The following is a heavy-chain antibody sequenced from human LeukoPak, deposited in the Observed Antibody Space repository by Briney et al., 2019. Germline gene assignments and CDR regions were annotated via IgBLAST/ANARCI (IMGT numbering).Heavy chain of an antibody. Sequence: GGSLRLSCAASGFTFSSYSMNWVRQAPGKGLEWVSSISSSSYIYYADSVKGRFTISRDNAKNSLYLQMNSLRAEDTAVYYCARAYYYDSSGSRTFEYWGQGTLVTVSS. CDR2: ISSSSYI. V-gene: IGHV3-21*01. J-gene: IGHJ4*02. CDR3: ARAYYYDSSGSRTFEY. D-gene: IGHD3-22*01. CDR1: GFTFSSYS.